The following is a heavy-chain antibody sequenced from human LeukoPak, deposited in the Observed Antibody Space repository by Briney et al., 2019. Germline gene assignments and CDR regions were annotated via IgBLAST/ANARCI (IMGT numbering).Heavy chain of an antibody. D-gene: IGHD4-17*01. CDR2: ISSSSSTI. V-gene: IGHV3-48*02. CDR1: GFTFSSYS. J-gene: IGHJ6*02. CDR3: ERGPDDNDYGDYLGMDV. Sequence: GGSLRLSCAASGFTFSSYSMNWVRQAPGKGLEWVSYISSSSSTIYYADSVKGRFTISRDNAKNSLYLQMNSLRDEDTAVYYCERGPDDNDYGDYLGMDVWGQGTTVTVSS.